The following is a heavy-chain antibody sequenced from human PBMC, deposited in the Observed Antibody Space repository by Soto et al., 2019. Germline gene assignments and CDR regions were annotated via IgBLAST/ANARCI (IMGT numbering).Heavy chain of an antibody. J-gene: IGHJ6*02. CDR3: GRGSLGGVEYYYYGMDV. CDR2: IIPIFGTA. D-gene: IGHD1-26*01. V-gene: IGHV1-69*01. CDR1: GGTFSSYA. Sequence: QVQLVQSGAEVKKPGSSVKVSCKASGGTFSSYAISWVRQAPGQGLEWMGGIIPIFGTANYAQKFEGRVTVTADESTSKAYMELSSVRCEDTAVYYCGRGSLGGVEYYYYGMDVWGQGTTVTVSS.